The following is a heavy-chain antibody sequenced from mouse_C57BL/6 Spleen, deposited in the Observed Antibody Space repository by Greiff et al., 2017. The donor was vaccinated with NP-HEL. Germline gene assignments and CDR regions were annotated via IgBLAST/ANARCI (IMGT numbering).Heavy chain of an antibody. J-gene: IGHJ3*01. CDR1: GYAFTNYL. CDR2: INPGSGGT. V-gene: IGHV1-54*01. CDR3: ARGDGYYWFAD. Sequence: VQLQQSGAELVRPGTSVKVSCKASGYAFTNYLIEWVKQRPGQGLEWIGVINPGSGGTNYNEKFKGKATLTADKSSSTAYMQLSSLTSEDSAVYSCARGDGYYWFADWGQGTLVTVSA. D-gene: IGHD2-3*01.